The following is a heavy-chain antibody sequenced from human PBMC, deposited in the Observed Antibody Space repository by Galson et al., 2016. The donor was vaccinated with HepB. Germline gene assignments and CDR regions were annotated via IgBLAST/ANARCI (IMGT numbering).Heavy chain of an antibody. V-gene: IGHV4-39*07. D-gene: IGHD3-3*02. J-gene: IGHJ5*02. Sequence: SETLSLTCTVSGASVSTTFYYWGWIRQPPGKGLGWIGNIHYGSMTYYNPSLEGRVTLFVDTSKNLVSLKLTSVIAADTAVYYCARGDRVQGIIGYDRGGQGTLVTVSS. CDR3: ARGDRVQGIIGYDR. CDR2: IHYGSMT. CDR1: GASVSTTFYY.